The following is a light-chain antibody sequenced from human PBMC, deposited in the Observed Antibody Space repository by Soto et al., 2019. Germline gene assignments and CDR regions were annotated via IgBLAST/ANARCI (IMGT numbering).Light chain of an antibody. CDR1: SSDVGGYNY. CDR2: DVS. CDR3: SSYTSSSTYV. Sequence: QSALTQPASVSGSPGQSITISCTGTSSDVGGYNYVSWYQQHPGKAPKLMIYDVSNRTSGVSNRFSGSKSGNTASLTISGLQAEDEAGYYCSSYTSSSTYVFGTGTKLT. J-gene: IGLJ1*01. V-gene: IGLV2-14*01.